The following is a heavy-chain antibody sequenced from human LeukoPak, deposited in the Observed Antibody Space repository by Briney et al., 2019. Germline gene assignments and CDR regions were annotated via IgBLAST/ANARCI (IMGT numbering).Heavy chain of an antibody. D-gene: IGHD3-22*01. Sequence: PGGSLRLSCAASGFTFSRYAMSWVRQAPREGLGWVSVISGGGGSTLYADSVNGRFTISRENSKNTLYLQMNSLRAEDTVVYYCARAPDAMIVVVISWGQGSLVTVSS. CDR3: ARAPDAMIVVVIS. CDR2: ISGGGGST. J-gene: IGHJ5*02. CDR1: GFTFSRYA. V-gene: IGHV3-23*01.